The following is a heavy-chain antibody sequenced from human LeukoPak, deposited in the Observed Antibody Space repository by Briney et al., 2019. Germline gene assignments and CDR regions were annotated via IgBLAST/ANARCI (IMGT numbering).Heavy chain of an antibody. V-gene: IGHV3-21*06. Sequence: GGSLRLSCAASGFSFRAYTINWVRQAPGKGLEWVSSVNPSHAYQFYADSVKGRFTISRDNVKNSLFLQMDRLRADDTAVYYCARDRDYYGSNSFSPDAFDIWGQGTMVTVSS. CDR2: VNPSHAYQ. D-gene: IGHD3-10*01. J-gene: IGHJ3*02. CDR1: GFSFRAYT. CDR3: ARDRDYYGSNSFSPDAFDI.